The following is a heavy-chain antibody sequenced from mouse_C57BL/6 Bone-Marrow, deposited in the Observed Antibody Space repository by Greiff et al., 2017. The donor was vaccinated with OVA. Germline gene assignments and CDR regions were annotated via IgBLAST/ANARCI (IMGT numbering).Heavy chain of an antibody. J-gene: IGHJ2*01. Sequence: QVQLQQPGAELVMPGASVKLSCKASGYTFTSYWMHWVKQRPGQGLEWIGEIDPSASYTNYNQKFKGKSTLTVDKSSSTAYMQLSSLTSEDSAVYYCARLRRPFFDYWGQGTTLTVSS. CDR2: IDPSASYT. CDR1: GYTFTSYW. CDR3: ARLRRPFFDY. V-gene: IGHV1-69*01.